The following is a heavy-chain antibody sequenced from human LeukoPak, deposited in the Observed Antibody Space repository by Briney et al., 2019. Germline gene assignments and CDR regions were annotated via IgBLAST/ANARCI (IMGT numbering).Heavy chain of an antibody. CDR1: GFTFSSYS. D-gene: IGHD6-13*01. V-gene: IGHV3-48*02. CDR2: IDPSSRSI. CDR3: ARAAYNSSPDY. Sequence: GGSLRLSCAASGFTFSSYSMTWVRQAPGKGLEWVSYIDPSSRSIYYADTVKGRFTISRDNAESSLYLQMNSLTDEDTAVYYCARAAYNSSPDYWGRGTLVTVSS. J-gene: IGHJ4*02.